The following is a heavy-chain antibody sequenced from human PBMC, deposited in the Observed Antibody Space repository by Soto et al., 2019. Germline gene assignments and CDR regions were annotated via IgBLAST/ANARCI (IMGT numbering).Heavy chain of an antibody. CDR3: ASQYYYDSSGQYYFDY. J-gene: IGHJ4*02. CDR2: IDQSGST. Sequence: SETLSLTCAVSGGSISSGGYSWSWIRQPPGKGLEWIGHIDQSGSTYYNPSLKGRVTISIDRSKNQFSLKLSSVTAADTAVYYCASQYYYDSSGQYYFDYWGQGTLVTVSS. D-gene: IGHD3-22*01. V-gene: IGHV4-30-2*01. CDR1: GGSISSGGYS.